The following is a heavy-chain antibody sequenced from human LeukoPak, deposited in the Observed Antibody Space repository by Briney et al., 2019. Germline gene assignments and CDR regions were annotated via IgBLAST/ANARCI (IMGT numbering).Heavy chain of an antibody. CDR1: GITFSNAW. CDR2: INHSEST. Sequence: GSLRLSCAASGITFSNAWMTWVRQSPGKGLEWIGEINHSESTNYNPSLKSRVTVSVDTSKNQFSLKLTSVTAADTAVYYCARGYGRWLQPPTWYFDLWGRGTLVTVSS. J-gene: IGHJ2*01. D-gene: IGHD5-24*01. V-gene: IGHV4-34*01. CDR3: ARGYGRWLQPPTWYFDL.